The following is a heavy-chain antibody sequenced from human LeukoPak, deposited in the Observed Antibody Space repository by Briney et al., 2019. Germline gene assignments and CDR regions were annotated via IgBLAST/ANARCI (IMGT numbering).Heavy chain of an antibody. D-gene: IGHD3-10*01. V-gene: IGHV3-21*01. CDR1: GFTFSSYA. Sequence: PGGSLRLSCAASGFTFSSYAMSWVRQAPGKGLEWVSAITSTSNHINYADSVKGRFAISRDSANNSLYLQMNSLRAEDTAVYYCARVYSANGYGSGYYDYWGQGTLVTVSS. CDR3: ARVYSANGYGSGYYDY. J-gene: IGHJ4*02. CDR2: ITSTSNHI.